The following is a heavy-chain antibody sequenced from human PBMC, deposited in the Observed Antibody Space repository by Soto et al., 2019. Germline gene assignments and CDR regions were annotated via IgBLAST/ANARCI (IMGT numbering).Heavy chain of an antibody. Sequence: GGSLRLSCAASGFTVSSNYMSWVRQAPGKGLEWVSVIYSGGSTYYADSVKGRFTISRDNSKNTLYLQMNSLRAEDMAVYYCARSSIAARFDYWGQGTLVTVSS. D-gene: IGHD6-6*01. CDR1: GFTVSSNY. J-gene: IGHJ4*02. CDR2: IYSGGST. CDR3: ARSSIAARFDY. V-gene: IGHV3-53*01.